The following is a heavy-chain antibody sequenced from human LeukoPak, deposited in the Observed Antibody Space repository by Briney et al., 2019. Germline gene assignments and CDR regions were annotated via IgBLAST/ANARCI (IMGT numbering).Heavy chain of an antibody. J-gene: IGHJ3*02. CDR3: ARSAHIVVVTASGIGAFDI. D-gene: IGHD2-21*02. Sequence: SETLSLTCSVSGGSITSYYWSWVRQPPGKGLEWIAYSHSNGDTNYNPSLKSRITISVDASKNQFSLKLSSVTAADTAVYYCARSAHIVVVTASGIGAFDIWGQGTMVTVSS. CDR2: SHSNGDT. CDR1: GGSITSYY. V-gene: IGHV4-59*01.